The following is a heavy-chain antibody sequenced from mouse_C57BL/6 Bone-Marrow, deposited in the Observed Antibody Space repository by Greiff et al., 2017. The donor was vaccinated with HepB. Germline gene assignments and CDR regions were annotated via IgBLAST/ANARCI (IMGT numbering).Heavy chain of an antibody. V-gene: IGHV1-52*01. CDR3: ARTHYYAMDY. CDR1: GYTFTSYW. Sequence: VKLLQPGAELVRPGSSVKLSCKASGYTFTSYWMHWVKQRPIQGLEWIGNIDPSDSETHYNQKFKDKATLTVDKSSSTAYMQLSSLTSEDSAVYYCARTHYYAMDYWGQGTSVTVSS. J-gene: IGHJ4*01. CDR2: IDPSDSET.